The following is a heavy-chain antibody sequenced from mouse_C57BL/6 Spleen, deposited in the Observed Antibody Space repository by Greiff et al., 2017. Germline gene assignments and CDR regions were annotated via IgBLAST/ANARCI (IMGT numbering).Heavy chain of an antibody. J-gene: IGHJ1*03. CDR3: AKSYYDYDWYFDV. D-gene: IGHD2-4*01. Sequence: VHLVESGPGLVQPSQCLSITCTVSGFSLTSYGVHWVRQSPGKGLEWLGVIWRGGSTDYNAAFMSRLSITKDNSTSQVFFKMNSLQADDTAIYYCAKSYYDYDWYFDVWGTGTTVTVSS. CDR2: IWRGGST. V-gene: IGHV2-5*01. CDR1: GFSLTSYG.